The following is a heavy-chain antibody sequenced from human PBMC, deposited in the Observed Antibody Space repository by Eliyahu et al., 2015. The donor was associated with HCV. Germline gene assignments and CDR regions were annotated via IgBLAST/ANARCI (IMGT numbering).Heavy chain of an antibody. V-gene: IGHV3-66*01. Sequence: EVQLVESGGGLVQPGGSLRLSCAASGFXVSSNYMGWVRQAPGKGLEWVSVIYSGGSTYYADSVKGRFTISRDNYKNTLYLQMNSLRAEDTAVYYCARDTATLGYGGGYWGQGTLVTVSS. J-gene: IGHJ4*02. CDR1: GFXVSSNY. D-gene: IGHD5-12*01. CDR2: IYSGGST. CDR3: ARDTATLGYGGGY.